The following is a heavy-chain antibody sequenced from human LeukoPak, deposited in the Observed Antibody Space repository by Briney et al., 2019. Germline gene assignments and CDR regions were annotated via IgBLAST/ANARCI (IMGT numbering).Heavy chain of an antibody. CDR3: ARVPGYSSSGNWFDP. Sequence: ASVKVSCKASGYTFTGYYMHWVRQAPGQGLEWMGWINPNSGGTNYAQKFQGRVTMTRDTSISTAYMELSRLRSDDTAVYYCARVPGYSSSGNWFDPWGQGTLVTVSS. CDR1: GYTFTGYY. D-gene: IGHD6-13*01. J-gene: IGHJ5*02. V-gene: IGHV1-2*02. CDR2: INPNSGGT.